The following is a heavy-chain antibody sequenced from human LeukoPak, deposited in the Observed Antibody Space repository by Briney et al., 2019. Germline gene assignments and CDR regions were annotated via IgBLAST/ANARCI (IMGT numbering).Heavy chain of an antibody. CDR3: ARAQGPWDSSGYYYVGYFDY. J-gene: IGHJ4*02. Sequence: SVTVSCKASGGTFSSYAIRWVRQAPGQGLEWMGRIIPILGIANYAQKFQGRVTITADKSTSTAYMELSSLRSEDTAVYYCARAQGPWDSSGYYYVGYFDYWGRGTLVTVSS. CDR2: IIPILGIA. CDR1: GGTFSSYA. D-gene: IGHD3-22*01. V-gene: IGHV1-69*04.